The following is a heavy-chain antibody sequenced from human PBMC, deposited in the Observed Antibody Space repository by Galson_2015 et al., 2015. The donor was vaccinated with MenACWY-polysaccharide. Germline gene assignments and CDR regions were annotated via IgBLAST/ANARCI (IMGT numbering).Heavy chain of an antibody. D-gene: IGHD3-10*01. CDR1: GFSFSGFG. CDR3: AKDRPLRGLTKYYYGMDV. V-gene: IGHV3-30*18. CDR2: ISYDGSNT. Sequence: SLRLSCAASGFSFSGFGFSDYAMHWVRQTPGKGLEWLAVISYDGSNTYYADPVKGRFTIARDDSKNTVFLQMHSLRGEDTAVYYCAKDRPLRGLTKYYYGMDVWG. J-gene: IGHJ6*01.